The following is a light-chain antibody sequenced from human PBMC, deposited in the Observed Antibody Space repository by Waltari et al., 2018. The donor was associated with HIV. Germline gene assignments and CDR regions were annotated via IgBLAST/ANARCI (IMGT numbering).Light chain of an antibody. V-gene: IGLV2-11*01. CDR3: CSYADNHRWV. Sequence: QSALIPFHSVSGSPGQSVTITCTGSSSDVGGYNYVSWYQKRPGKAPKLMIFDVTKRPSGVPNRFSGSKSGNTASLTISGLRAEDEADYYCCSYADNHRWVFGGGTTLTVL. J-gene: IGLJ3*02. CDR2: DVT. CDR1: SSDVGGYNY.